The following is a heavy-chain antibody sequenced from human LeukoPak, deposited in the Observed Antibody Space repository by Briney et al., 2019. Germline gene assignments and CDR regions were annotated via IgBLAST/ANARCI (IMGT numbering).Heavy chain of an antibody. CDR1: GYSFTSYW. D-gene: IGHD3-10*01. J-gene: IGHJ3*02. Sequence: GESLKISCKDSGYSFTSYWVAWVRQMPGKGLELMGIIYPGDSDTRYNPSLQGQVTISADKSISTAYLQWSSLKASDTAMYYCATYTMVRGVTFAFDIWGQGTMVTVSS. CDR2: IYPGDSDT. CDR3: ATYTMVRGVTFAFDI. V-gene: IGHV5-51*01.